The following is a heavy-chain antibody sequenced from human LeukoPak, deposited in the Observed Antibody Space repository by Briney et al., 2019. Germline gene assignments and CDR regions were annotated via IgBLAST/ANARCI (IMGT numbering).Heavy chain of an antibody. CDR2: INPNSGDT. D-gene: IGHD3-16*01. CDR3: TTSPGDPFDY. CDR1: GYTFTGFH. J-gene: IGHJ4*02. V-gene: IGHV1-2*02. Sequence: ASVKVSCKASGYTFTGFHIHWVRQAPGQGLEYMGWINPNSGDTNYAQKFQGRVTMTRDTSISPAYMELSSLRFDDTAVYYCTTSPGDPFDYWGQGTLVTVSS.